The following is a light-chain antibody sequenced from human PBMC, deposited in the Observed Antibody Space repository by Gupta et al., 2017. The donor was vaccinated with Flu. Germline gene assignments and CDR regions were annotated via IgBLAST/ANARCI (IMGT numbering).Light chain of an antibody. V-gene: IGKV1-5*03. CDR1: QSISIW. J-gene: IGKJ1*01. Sequence: DIQLTQSPSTLSASVGDRVTITCRASQSISIWLAWYQQKPGKAPKLLIYRASSLDSGVPSRFSGSGSGTEFTLTISSLQPDDFATYYCQHEDYSSRTFGQGTMVEIK. CDR2: RAS. CDR3: QHEDYSSRT.